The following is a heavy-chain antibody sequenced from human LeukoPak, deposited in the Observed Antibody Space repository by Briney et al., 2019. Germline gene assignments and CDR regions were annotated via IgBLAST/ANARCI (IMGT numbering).Heavy chain of an antibody. D-gene: IGHD3-10*01. J-gene: IGHJ4*02. V-gene: IGHV3-30*18. Sequence: GGSLRLSCAASGFTFTNFAMHWVRQAPGKGLEWVTVISDDGNNKYFADSVKGRFTISRDNSKNTLYLQMNSLRAEDTAVYYCAKKSQAYYGSGSYYRLGHFDYWGQGTLVTVSS. CDR2: ISDDGNNK. CDR3: AKKSQAYYGSGSYYRLGHFDY. CDR1: GFTFTNFA.